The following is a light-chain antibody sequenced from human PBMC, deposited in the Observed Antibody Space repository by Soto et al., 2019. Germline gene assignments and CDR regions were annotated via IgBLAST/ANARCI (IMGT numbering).Light chain of an antibody. CDR2: GAS. CDR3: QQSYSVPTWT. CDR1: QSIGTY. Sequence: DIQMTQSPSSLSASVGDRVTITCRAGQSIGTYLNWYQQKAGKAPKLLIYGASTLQNGVPSRFSGRGPGTDFTLTISSLQADDFATYYCQQSYSVPTWTFGQGTKVDIK. V-gene: IGKV1-39*01. J-gene: IGKJ1*01.